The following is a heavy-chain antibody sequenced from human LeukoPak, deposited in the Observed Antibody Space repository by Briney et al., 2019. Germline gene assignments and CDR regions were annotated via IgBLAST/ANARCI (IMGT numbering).Heavy chain of an antibody. Sequence: PGGSLRLSCAASGFTFSNYAINWIRQAPGKGLEWVSYISSSGSTIYYADSVKGRFTISRDNAKNSLYLQMNSLRAEDTAVYYCARGKEVLRYFDWLSSYYYYGMDVWGKGTTVTVSS. D-gene: IGHD3-9*01. CDR1: GFTFSNYA. CDR2: ISSSGSTI. J-gene: IGHJ6*04. V-gene: IGHV3-11*01. CDR3: ARGKEVLRYFDWLSSYYYYGMDV.